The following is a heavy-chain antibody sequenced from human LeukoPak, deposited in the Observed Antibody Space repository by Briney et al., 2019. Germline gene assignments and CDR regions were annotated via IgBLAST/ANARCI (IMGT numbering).Heavy chain of an antibody. J-gene: IGHJ4*02. CDR1: GFTFSNYW. D-gene: IGHD6-13*01. CDR3: ASGRQLGY. Sequence: GGSLRLSCAASGFTFSNYWMSWVRQAPGRGLEWVANIKEDGSEKYYVDSVKGRFTISRDNARNSLYLQMNSLRAEDTAVYYCASGRQLGYWGQGTLVTVSS. V-gene: IGHV3-7*01. CDR2: IKEDGSEK.